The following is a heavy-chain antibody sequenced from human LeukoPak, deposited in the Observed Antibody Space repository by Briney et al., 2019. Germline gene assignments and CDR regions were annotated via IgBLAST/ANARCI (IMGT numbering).Heavy chain of an antibody. D-gene: IGHD3/OR15-3a*01. CDR3: ARYGGDWSLGY. CDR2: IKHSGRT. CDR1: GFTFSSYG. J-gene: IGHJ4*02. Sequence: PGGSLRLSCAASGFTFSSYGMNWVRQAPGKGLEWIGEIKHSGRTNYNPSLKSRVTISIDQSKNQFSLKLTSVTAADTAVYYCARYGGDWSLGYWGRGTPVTVSS. V-gene: IGHV4-34*01.